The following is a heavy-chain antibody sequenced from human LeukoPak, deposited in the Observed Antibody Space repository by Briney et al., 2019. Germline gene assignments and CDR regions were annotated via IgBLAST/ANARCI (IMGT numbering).Heavy chain of an antibody. CDR2: IYHSGST. V-gene: IGHV4-4*02. CDR1: GGSISSSNW. J-gene: IGHJ3*02. Sequence: SETLSLTCAVSGGSISSSNWWSWVRQPPGKGLEWIGEIYHSGSTNYNPSLKSRVTISVDKSKNQFSLKLSSVTAADTAVYYCARDGVGEVGAFDIWGQGTMVTVSS. D-gene: IGHD3-10*01. CDR3: ARDGVGEVGAFDI.